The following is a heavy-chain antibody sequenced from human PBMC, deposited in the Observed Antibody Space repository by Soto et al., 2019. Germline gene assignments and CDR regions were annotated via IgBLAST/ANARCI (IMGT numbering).Heavy chain of an antibody. D-gene: IGHD2-21*01. V-gene: IGHV1-18*01. Sequence: EASVKVSCKASGYTFTSYGISWVRQAPGQGLEWMGWISAYNGNTNYAQKLQGRVTMTRNTSISTAYMELSSLRSEDTAVYYCARGLGIGSNWFDPWGQGTLVTVSS. CDR1: GYTFTSYG. J-gene: IGHJ5*02. CDR2: ISAYNGNT. CDR3: ARGLGIGSNWFDP.